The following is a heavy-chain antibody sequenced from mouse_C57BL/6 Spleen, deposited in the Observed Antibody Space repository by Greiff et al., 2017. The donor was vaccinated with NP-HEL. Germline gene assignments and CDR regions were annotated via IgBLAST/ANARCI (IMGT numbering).Heavy chain of an antibody. CDR1: GFTFSSYA. V-gene: IGHV5-9-1*02. D-gene: IGHD2-5*01. CDR2: ISSGGDYI. Sequence: EVHLVESGEGLVKPGGSLKLSCAASGFTFSSYAMSWVRQTPEKRLEWVAYISSGGDYIYYADTVKGRFTISRDNARNTLYLQMSSLKSEDTAMYYCTRDDYSTHYYAMDYWGQGTSVTVSS. J-gene: IGHJ4*01. CDR3: TRDDYSTHYYAMDY.